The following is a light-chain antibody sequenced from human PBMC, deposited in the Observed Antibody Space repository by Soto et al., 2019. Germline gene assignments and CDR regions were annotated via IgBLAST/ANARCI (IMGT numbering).Light chain of an antibody. Sequence: EIVLTQSPGTLSLSPGERATLSCRASQSISNTFLAWYQQKPCQAPRLLIYGASSRATGTPDRFSGSGSGTDFTLSLSRLEPEDFAVYYCQHYGAATVYLFGQGTHRE. CDR2: GAS. V-gene: IGKV3-20*01. CDR3: QHYGAATVYL. J-gene: IGKJ2*01. CDR1: QSISNTF.